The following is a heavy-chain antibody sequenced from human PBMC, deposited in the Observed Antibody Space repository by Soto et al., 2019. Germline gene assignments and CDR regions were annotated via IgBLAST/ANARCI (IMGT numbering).Heavy chain of an antibody. J-gene: IGHJ2*01. D-gene: IGHD2-21*01. CDR2: IYSGGST. CDR1: GFTVSSNY. Sequence: EVQLVESGGGLVQPGGSLRLSCAASGFTVSSNYMSWVRQAPGKGLEWVSVIYSGGSTYYADSVKGRFTISRHNSQNTLYLQMNSLRAEDTAVYYCARASCGGDCYSYWYFDLWGRGTLVTVSS. V-gene: IGHV3-53*04. CDR3: ARASCGGDCYSYWYFDL.